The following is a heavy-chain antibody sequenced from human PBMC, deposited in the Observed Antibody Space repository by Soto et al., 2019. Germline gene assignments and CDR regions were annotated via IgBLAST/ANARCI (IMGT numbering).Heavy chain of an antibody. CDR3: ARDPVGYYYYYMDV. CDR1: GGSISSYY. V-gene: IGHV4-59*01. Sequence: QVQLQESGPGLVKPSETLSLTCTVSGGSISSYYWSWIRQPPGKGLEWIGYIYYSGSTNYNPSLKSRVTISVDTSKNQFSLKLSSVTAADTAVYYCARDPVGYYYYYMDVWGKGTTVTVSS. CDR2: IYYSGST. D-gene: IGHD2-15*01. J-gene: IGHJ6*03.